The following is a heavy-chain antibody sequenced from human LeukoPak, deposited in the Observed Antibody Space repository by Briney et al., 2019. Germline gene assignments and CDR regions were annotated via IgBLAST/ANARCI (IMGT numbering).Heavy chain of an antibody. CDR1: GGTFSGYA. CDR3: ARGALSRGVPAAMDYMDV. Sequence: GASVKVSCKASGGTFSGYAISWVRQAPGQGLEWMGGIIPIFGTANYAQKFQGRVTITADESTSTAYMELSSLRSEDTAVYYCARGALSRGVPAAMDYMDVWGKGTTVTVSS. D-gene: IGHD2-2*01. V-gene: IGHV1-69*13. CDR2: IIPIFGTA. J-gene: IGHJ6*03.